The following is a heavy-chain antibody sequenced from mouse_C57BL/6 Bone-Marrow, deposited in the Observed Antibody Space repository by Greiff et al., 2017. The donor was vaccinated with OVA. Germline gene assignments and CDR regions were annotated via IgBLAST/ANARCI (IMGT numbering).Heavy chain of an antibody. J-gene: IGHJ1*03. V-gene: IGHV2-2*01. CDR1: GFSLTSYG. CDR2: IWSGGST. CDR3: ARNRGYDNWYFDV. Sequence: VQLQQSGPGLVQPSQSLSITCTVSGFSLTSYGVHWVRQSPGKGLEWLGVIWSGGSTDYNAAFITRLSISKDNSKSHVFFKRNILQADDIARYSCARNRGYDNWYFDVWGTGTTVTVSS. D-gene: IGHD2-2*01.